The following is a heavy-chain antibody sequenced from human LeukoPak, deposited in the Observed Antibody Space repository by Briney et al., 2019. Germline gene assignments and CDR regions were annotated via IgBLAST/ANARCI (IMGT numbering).Heavy chain of an antibody. D-gene: IGHD6-13*01. CDR3: ARAWYSSSCHFDY. CDR1: GYTFTGYY. CDR2: INTNSGGA. J-gene: IGHJ4*02. Sequence: ASXXVSCKASGYTFTGYYMHWGRQAPGQGVEWMGWINTNSGGANYAQNFQGRVTMTRDTSISTAYMELSRLKSDDTAVYYCARAWYSSSCHFDYWGQGTLVTVSS. V-gene: IGHV1-2*02.